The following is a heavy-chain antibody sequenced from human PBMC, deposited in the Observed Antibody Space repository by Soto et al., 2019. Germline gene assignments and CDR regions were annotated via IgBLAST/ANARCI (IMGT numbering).Heavy chain of an antibody. CDR3: ARDGPIAARDDAFDI. D-gene: IGHD6-6*01. CDR2: IIPILGIA. Sequence: SVKVSCKASSGTFTSYTISWVRQAPGQGLEWMGRIIPILGIANYAQKFQGRVTITADKSTSTAYMELSSLRSEDTAVYYCARDGPIAARDDAFDIWGQGTMVTVSS. CDR1: SGTFTSYT. J-gene: IGHJ3*02. V-gene: IGHV1-69*04.